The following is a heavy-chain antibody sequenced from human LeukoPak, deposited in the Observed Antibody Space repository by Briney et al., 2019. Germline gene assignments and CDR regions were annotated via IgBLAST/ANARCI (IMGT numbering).Heavy chain of an antibody. CDR1: GFSFAYYA. J-gene: IGHJ4*02. V-gene: IGHV3-43*02. CDR2: VTANGDST. CDR3: AKDIEAGTAGFSFDY. D-gene: IGHD2-21*02. Sequence: PGGSLRLSCAASGFSFAYYAMHWGRQAPRKGLEWGSLVTANGDSTYYADSVKGRFTISRDNSRNSLSLQMNSLRTEDTALYYCAKDIEAGTAGFSFDYWGQGTLVAVSS.